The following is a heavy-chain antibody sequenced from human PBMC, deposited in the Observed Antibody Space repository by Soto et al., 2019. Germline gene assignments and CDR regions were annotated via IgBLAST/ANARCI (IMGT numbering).Heavy chain of an antibody. J-gene: IGHJ6*02. D-gene: IGHD3-3*01. CDR1: GGTFSSYA. CDR3: ARVVLEIFGVVTGMDV. Sequence: GASVKVSCKASGGTFSSYAISWVRQAPGQGLEWMGGIIPTFGTANYAQKFQGRVTITADESTSTAYMELSSLRSEDTAVYYCARVVLEIFGVVTGMDVWGQGTTVTVSS. CDR2: IIPTFGTA. V-gene: IGHV1-69*13.